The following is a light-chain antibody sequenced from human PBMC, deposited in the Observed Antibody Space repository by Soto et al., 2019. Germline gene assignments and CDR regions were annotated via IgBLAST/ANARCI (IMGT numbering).Light chain of an antibody. V-gene: IGLV2-14*01. CDR2: DVS. CDR3: SSYTSSSTYV. Sequence: QSVLTQPASVSGPPGQSITISCTGTRSDVGGYNYVSWYQQHPGKAPKLMVYDVSNRPSGVSNRFSGSKSGNTASLTVSGLQAEDEADYYCSSYTSSSTYVFGTGTKVTVL. J-gene: IGLJ1*01. CDR1: RSDVGGYNY.